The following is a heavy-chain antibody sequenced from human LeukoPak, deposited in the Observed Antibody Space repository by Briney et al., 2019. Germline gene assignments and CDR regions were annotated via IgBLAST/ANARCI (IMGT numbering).Heavy chain of an antibody. D-gene: IGHD4-17*01. J-gene: IGHJ3*02. CDR2: IWYDGSNK. Sequence: PGRSLRLSCGASGFTFSRYGMHWVRQAPGKGLEWVAIIWYDGSNKYYADSVKGRFTISRDNSKNTLYLQMNSLRAEDTAVYYCARGSSTTVTGAFDIWGQGTMVTVSS. V-gene: IGHV3-33*01. CDR1: GFTFSRYG. CDR3: ARGSSTTVTGAFDI.